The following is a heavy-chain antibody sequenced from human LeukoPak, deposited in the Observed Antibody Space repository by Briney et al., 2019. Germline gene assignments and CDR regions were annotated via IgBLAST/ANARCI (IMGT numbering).Heavy chain of an antibody. CDR2: IGASGEST. Sequence: SGGSLRLSCAASGFTFSNYGIHWVRQAPGKGLEWVSLIGASGESTYYADSVKGRFTISRDNSKNTLSLQMNSLRVEDTAMYFCAKDIQLSTWGLGTMVTVSS. CDR1: GFTFSNYG. D-gene: IGHD5-24*01. J-gene: IGHJ3*01. CDR3: AKDIQLST. V-gene: IGHV3-23*01.